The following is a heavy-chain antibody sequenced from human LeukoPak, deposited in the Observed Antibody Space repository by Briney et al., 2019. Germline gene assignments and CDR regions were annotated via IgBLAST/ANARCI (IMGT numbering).Heavy chain of an antibody. CDR2: IYYSGST. J-gene: IGHJ4*02. D-gene: IGHD3-22*01. CDR3: AASSGYYVRFDY. Sequence: SETLSLTCTVPGGSISSYYWSWIRQPPGKGLEWIGYIYYSGSTNYNPSLKSRVTISVDTSKNQFSLKLSSVTAADTAVYYCAASSGYYVRFDYWGQGTLVTVSS. CDR1: GGSISSYY. V-gene: IGHV4-59*01.